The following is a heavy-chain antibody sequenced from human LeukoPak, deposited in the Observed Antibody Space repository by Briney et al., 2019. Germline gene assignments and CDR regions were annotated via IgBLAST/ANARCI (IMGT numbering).Heavy chain of an antibody. J-gene: IGHJ3*02. CDR2: ISSSYSYV. Sequence: GGSLRLSCAASGFTFSSYSMNWVRQAPGKGLEWVSSISSSYSYVYYADSVKGRFTISRDNAKNSLYLQMNSLRAEDTAVYYCARDRIIYGDYGDAFDIWGQGTMVTVSS. V-gene: IGHV3-21*06. CDR3: ARDRIIYGDYGDAFDI. CDR1: GFTFSSYS. D-gene: IGHD4-17*01.